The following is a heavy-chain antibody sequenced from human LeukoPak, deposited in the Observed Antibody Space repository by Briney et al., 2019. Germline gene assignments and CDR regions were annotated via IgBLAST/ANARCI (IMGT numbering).Heavy chain of an antibody. D-gene: IGHD1-26*01. J-gene: IGHJ5*02. Sequence: SETLSLTCAVYGGSFSGYYWSWIRQPPGKGLEWIGEINHSGSTNHNPSLKSRVTISVDTSKNQFSLKLSSVTAADTAVYYCARGGGIRTYNWFDPWGQGTLVTVSS. V-gene: IGHV4-34*01. CDR1: GGSFSGYY. CDR2: INHSGST. CDR3: ARGGGIRTYNWFDP.